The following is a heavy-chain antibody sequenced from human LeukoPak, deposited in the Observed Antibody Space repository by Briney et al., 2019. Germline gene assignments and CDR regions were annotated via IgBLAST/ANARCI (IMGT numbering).Heavy chain of an antibody. J-gene: IGHJ6*02. CDR1: GGSISSGGYS. CDR2: IYHSGST. Sequence: PSETLSLTCAVSGGSISSGGYSWSWIRQPPGKGLEWIGYIYHSGSTYYNPSLKSRVTISVDTSKNQFSLKLSSVTAADTAVYYCARGFRRGYSYDYYGMDVWGQGTTVTVSS. CDR3: ARGFRRGYSYDYYGMDV. D-gene: IGHD5-18*01. V-gene: IGHV4-30-2*01.